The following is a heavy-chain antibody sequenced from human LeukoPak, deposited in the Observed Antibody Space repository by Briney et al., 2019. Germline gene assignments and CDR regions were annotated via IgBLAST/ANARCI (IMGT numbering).Heavy chain of an antibody. V-gene: IGHV1-18*04. J-gene: IGHJ4*02. Sequence: ASVKVSCKASGYTFTSYGISWVRQAPGQGLEWMGWISAYNGNTNYAQKLQGRVTMTTDTSTSTAYMELRSLRSDDTAVYYCAREESSGWTAPFGYWGQETLVTVSS. CDR2: ISAYNGNT. CDR1: GYTFTSYG. CDR3: AREESSGWTAPFGY. D-gene: IGHD6-19*01.